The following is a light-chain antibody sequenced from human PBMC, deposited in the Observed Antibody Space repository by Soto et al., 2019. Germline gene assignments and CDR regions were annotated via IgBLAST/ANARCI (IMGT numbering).Light chain of an antibody. CDR3: SSYAGSNNLGL. Sequence: QSVLTQPPSASGSPGQSVTISCTGTSSDVGGYNYVSWYQQHPGKAPKLMIYEVSKRPSGVPDRFSGSKSGNTASLTVSGLQAEDEADYYCSSYAGSNNLGLFCGVTKVTVL. CDR1: SSDVGGYNY. V-gene: IGLV2-8*01. CDR2: EVS. J-gene: IGLJ2*01.